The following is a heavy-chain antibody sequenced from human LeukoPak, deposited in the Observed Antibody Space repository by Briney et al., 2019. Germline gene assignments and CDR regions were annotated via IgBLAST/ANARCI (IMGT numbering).Heavy chain of an antibody. Sequence: PSETLSLTCTVSGGSISSYYWSWIRHPPPKGLEWIGYISYSGTANYNPSLKSRVTISVDTPKNRFSLKLSSVTAADTAVYYCARRGTYYDILTGYYTFRGFDYWGQGTLVTVSS. V-gene: IGHV4-59*08. J-gene: IGHJ4*02. CDR3: ARRGTYYDILTGYYTFRGFDY. CDR1: GGSISSYY. D-gene: IGHD3-9*01. CDR2: ISYSGTA.